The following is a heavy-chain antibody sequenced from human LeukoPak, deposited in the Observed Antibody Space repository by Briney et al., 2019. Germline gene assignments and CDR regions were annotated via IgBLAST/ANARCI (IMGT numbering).Heavy chain of an antibody. V-gene: IGHV3-21*01. J-gene: IGHJ4*02. D-gene: IGHD1-26*01. CDR1: GFTFSSYS. CDR2: ISSSSSYI. CDR3: ARDMSLVGFDY. Sequence: PGGPLRLSCAASGFTFSSYSMDWVRQAPGKGLEWVSSISSSSSYIYYADSVKGRFTISRDNAKNSLYLQMNSLRAEDTAVYYCARDMSLVGFDYWGQGTLVTVSS.